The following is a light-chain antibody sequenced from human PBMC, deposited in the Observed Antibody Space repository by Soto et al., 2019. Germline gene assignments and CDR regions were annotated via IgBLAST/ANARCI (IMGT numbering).Light chain of an antibody. J-gene: IGKJ1*01. V-gene: IGKV2-28*01. CDR1: QSLLHSNGYNY. Sequence: DIVMTQSPLSLPVTPGEPASISCRSSQSLLHSNGYNYLDWYLQKPGQSPQLLIYLGSNRDSGVTDRCSGSGSGTDFTLKIRRVEAEDVGIYYCMQALQPPWTFGQGTKVEIK. CDR2: LGS. CDR3: MQALQPPWT.